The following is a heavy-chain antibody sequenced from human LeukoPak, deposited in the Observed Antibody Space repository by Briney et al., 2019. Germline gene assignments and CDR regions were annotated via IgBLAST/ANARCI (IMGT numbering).Heavy chain of an antibody. J-gene: IGHJ6*03. CDR3: ARHVVPAAQSSYMDV. D-gene: IGHD2-2*01. CDR2: IYHSGTT. Sequence: SETLSLACAVSGYSVSSGYYGGGSRQRPGRGVEWIGIIYHSGTTYYNPSLKSRVTISVDTSKNQFSLKLNSVTAADTSLYYCARHVVPAAQSSYMDVWGKGATVTVSS. CDR1: GYSVSSGYY. V-gene: IGHV4-38-2*01.